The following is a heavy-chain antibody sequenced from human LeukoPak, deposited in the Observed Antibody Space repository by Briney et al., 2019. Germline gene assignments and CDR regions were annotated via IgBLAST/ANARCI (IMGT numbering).Heavy chain of an antibody. D-gene: IGHD5-18*01. CDR1: GFTFNYYA. CDR3: ARHDSFIPY. CDR2: ISDNEGTT. J-gene: IGHJ4*02. V-gene: IGHV3-23*01. Sequence: GGSLRLSCAASGFTFNYYAMSWVSQAPGKGLEWVSGISDNEGTTYYTDSVKGRFTISRDNTKNTVYLQMNNLRADDTAVYFCARHDSFIPYWGQGTLVTVSS.